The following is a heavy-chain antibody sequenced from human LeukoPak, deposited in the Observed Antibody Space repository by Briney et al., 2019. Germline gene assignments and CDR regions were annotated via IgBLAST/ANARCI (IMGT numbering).Heavy chain of an antibody. Sequence: GGSLRLSCAASGFTFSNYAMTWVRQAPGKGLEWVSTISGSSGSTSYANSVKGRFTISRDNSKNTLYLQMKSLRAEDTAVYYCAKRGPLGAPKAYYFDYWGQGTLVTVSS. J-gene: IGHJ4*02. CDR1: GFTFSNYA. CDR2: ISGSSGST. CDR3: AKRGPLGAPKAYYFDY. D-gene: IGHD3-10*01. V-gene: IGHV3-23*01.